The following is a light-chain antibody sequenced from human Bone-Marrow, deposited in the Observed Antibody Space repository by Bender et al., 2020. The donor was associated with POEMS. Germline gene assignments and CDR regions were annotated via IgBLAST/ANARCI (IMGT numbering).Light chain of an antibody. J-gene: IGLJ3*02. CDR3: ATWDDSLNAVV. CDR2: YDD. Sequence: QSVLTQPPSVSEAPRQRVTISCSGGSSNIGKNVVSWYQHFPGQSPKLLIYYDDLLASGVSDRFSGSKSGTSASLAISGLQSEDEADYYCATWDDSLNAVVFGGGTKVTVL. CDR1: SSNIGKNV. V-gene: IGLV1-36*01.